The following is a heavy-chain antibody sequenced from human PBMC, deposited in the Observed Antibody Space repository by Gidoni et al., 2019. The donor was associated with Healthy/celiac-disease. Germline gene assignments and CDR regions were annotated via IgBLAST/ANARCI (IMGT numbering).Heavy chain of an antibody. V-gene: IGHV3-30*18. CDR1: GFTFSSYG. Sequence: QVQLVESGGGVVQPGRSLRLSCAASGFTFSSYGMPWVRQAPGKGLEWVAVISYDGSNKYYADSVKGRFTISRDNSKNTLYLQMNSLRAEDTAVYYCAKDFGDDVVRGVISDLFDYWGQGTLVTVSS. D-gene: IGHD3-10*01. CDR3: AKDFGDDVVRGVISDLFDY. CDR2: ISYDGSNK. J-gene: IGHJ4*02.